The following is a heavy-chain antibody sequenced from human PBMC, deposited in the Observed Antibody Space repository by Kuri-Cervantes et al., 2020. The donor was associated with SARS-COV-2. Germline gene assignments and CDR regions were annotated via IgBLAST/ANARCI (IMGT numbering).Heavy chain of an antibody. J-gene: IGHJ4*02. V-gene: IGHV3-21*01. D-gene: IGHD2-2*01. Sequence: GESLKISCAASGFTFSSYSMNWVRQAPGKGLEWVSSISSSSSYKYYADSVKGRFTISRDNSKNTLYLQMNSLRAEDTAVYYCARGYQGRYYFDYWGQGTLVTVSS. CDR1: GFTFSSYS. CDR3: ARGYQGRYYFDY. CDR2: ISSSSSYK.